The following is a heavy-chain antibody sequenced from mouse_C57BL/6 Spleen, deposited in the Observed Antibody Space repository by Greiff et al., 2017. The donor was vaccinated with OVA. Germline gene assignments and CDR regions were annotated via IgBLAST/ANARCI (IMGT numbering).Heavy chain of an antibody. CDR1: GFTFSSYT. V-gene: IGHV5-9*01. CDR2: ISGGGGNT. D-gene: IGHD2-5*01. CDR3: ARQDSNYYFDY. Sequence: DVKLVESGGGLVKPGGSLKLSCAASGFTFSSYTMSWVRQTPEKRLEWVATISGGGGNTYYPDSVKGRFTISRDNAKNTLYLQMSSLRSEDTALYYCARQDSNYYFDYWGQGTTLTVSS. J-gene: IGHJ2*01.